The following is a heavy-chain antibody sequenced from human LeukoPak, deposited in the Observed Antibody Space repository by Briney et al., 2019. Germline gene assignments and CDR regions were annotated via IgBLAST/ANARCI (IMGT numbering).Heavy chain of an antibody. J-gene: IGHJ6*02. D-gene: IGHD3-3*02. CDR2: IYYSGST. Sequence: PSETLSLTCTVSGGSISSGGYYCTWIRQHPGKVLEWIGDIYYSGSTYYNPSLKSRVTISIDTSKNQFSLELRSVTAADTAVYYCARGGIFVVVPPGDYGMDVWGQGTTVTVSS. CDR1: GGSISSGGYY. V-gene: IGHV4-31*03. CDR3: ARGGIFVVVPPGDYGMDV.